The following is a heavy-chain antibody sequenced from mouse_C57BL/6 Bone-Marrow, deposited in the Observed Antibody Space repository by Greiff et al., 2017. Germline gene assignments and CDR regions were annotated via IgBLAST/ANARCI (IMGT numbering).Heavy chain of an antibody. CDR3: ASYDDDGYWFAY. V-gene: IGHV1-4*01. CDR1: GYTFTSYT. Sequence: VQLQQSGAELARPGASVKMSCKASGYTFTSYTMHWVKQRPGQGLEWIGYINPSSGYTKYNQKFKDKATLTADKSSSTAYMQLSSLTSEDSAVYYGASYDDDGYWFAYWGRGTLVTVSA. D-gene: IGHD2-4*01. J-gene: IGHJ3*01. CDR2: INPSSGYT.